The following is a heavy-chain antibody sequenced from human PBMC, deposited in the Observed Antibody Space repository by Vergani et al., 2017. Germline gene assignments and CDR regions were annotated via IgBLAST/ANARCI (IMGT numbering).Heavy chain of an antibody. Sequence: QVQLQESGPGLVKPSETLSLTCTVSSYSISSGYYWGWIREPPGKGLEWIGSIYHSGSTHYNPSLKSRVTISVDTSKNQFSLKLSSVTAADTAVYYCARNPYCGSDCYSDAFDIWGQGTMVTVSS. CDR3: ARNPYCGSDCYSDAFDI. CDR2: IYHSGST. CDR1: SYSISSGYY. J-gene: IGHJ3*02. D-gene: IGHD2-21*02. V-gene: IGHV4-38-2*02.